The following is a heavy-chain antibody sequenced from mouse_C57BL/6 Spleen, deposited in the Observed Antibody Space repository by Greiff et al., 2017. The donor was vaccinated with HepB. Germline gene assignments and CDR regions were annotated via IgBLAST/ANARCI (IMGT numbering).Heavy chain of an antibody. CDR1: GYTFTSYW. Sequence: VQLQQPGAELVRPGSSVKLSCKASGYTFTSYWMHWVKQRPIQGLEWIGNIDPSDSETHYNQKFKDKATLTVDKSSSTAYMQLSSLTSEDSAVYYCARGGKNCYGSSWFAYWGQVTLVTVSA. D-gene: IGHD1-1*01. CDR2: IDPSDSET. CDR3: ARGGKNCYGSSWFAY. J-gene: IGHJ3*01. V-gene: IGHV1-52*01.